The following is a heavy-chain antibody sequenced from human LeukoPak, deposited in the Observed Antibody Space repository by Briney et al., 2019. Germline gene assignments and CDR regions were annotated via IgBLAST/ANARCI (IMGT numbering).Heavy chain of an antibody. Sequence: PGGSLRLSCSASGFTFSNYGMHWVRQAPGKGLEWVAVISYDESDKYYADSVKGRFTISRDNSKNTLYLQMNSVRPEDTAVYYCAKGVVDATNADYYGMDVWGQGTTVTVSS. V-gene: IGHV3-30*18. CDR3: AKGVVDATNADYYGMDV. D-gene: IGHD2-15*01. CDR1: GFTFSNYG. CDR2: ISYDESDK. J-gene: IGHJ6*02.